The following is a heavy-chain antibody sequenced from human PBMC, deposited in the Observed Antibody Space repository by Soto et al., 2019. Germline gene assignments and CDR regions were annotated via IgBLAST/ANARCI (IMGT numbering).Heavy chain of an antibody. J-gene: IGHJ4*02. CDR1: GYTRTELS. CDR3: AKIRITTVRGAKGLDY. V-gene: IGHV1-24*01. D-gene: IGHD3-10*01. Sequence: ASVKLSGKVSGYTRTELSMHWLLQAPGKGLEWMGGFDPEDGETIYAQKFQGRVTMTEDTSTDTAYMELSSLRSEDTAVYYCAKIRITTVRGAKGLDYWGQGTLVTVSS. CDR2: FDPEDGET.